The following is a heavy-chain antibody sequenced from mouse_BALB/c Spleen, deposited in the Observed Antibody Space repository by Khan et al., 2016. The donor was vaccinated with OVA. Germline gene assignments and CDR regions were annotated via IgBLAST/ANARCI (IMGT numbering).Heavy chain of an antibody. V-gene: IGHV3-2*02. CDR3: ARTARIEY. D-gene: IGHD1-2*01. Sequence: EVQLQESGPGLVKPCQSLSLSCTVTGYSITSCYGWSWIRQLPGSKLEWRGYISYSGSTNYNPSLKSRISITRDTSENPVFLQLNSVTTEDTATYYCARTARIEYWGQGTTLTVSS. J-gene: IGHJ2*01. CDR1: GYSITSCYG. CDR2: ISYSGST.